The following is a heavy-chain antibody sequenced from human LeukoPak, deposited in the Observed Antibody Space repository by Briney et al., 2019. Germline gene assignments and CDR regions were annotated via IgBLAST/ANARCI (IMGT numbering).Heavy chain of an antibody. D-gene: IGHD4-11*01. V-gene: IGHV3-7*01. CDR3: ARDERDELRSVSTLEY. J-gene: IGHJ4*02. CDR1: GFTFSNYW. Sequence: GGSLRLSCAASGFTFSNYWMNWVRQAPGKGLQWVANIKEDGSEKYYVDSVKGRFTISRDNAKNSLYLQMNSLRAEDTAVYYCARDERDELRSVSTLEYWGQGTPVTVSS. CDR2: IKEDGSEK.